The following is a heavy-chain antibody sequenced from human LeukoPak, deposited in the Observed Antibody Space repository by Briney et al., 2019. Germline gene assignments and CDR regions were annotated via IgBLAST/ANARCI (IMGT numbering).Heavy chain of an antibody. J-gene: IGHJ4*02. CDR3: AKGAYDYIEIAYFDY. V-gene: IGHV3-23*01. Sequence: GGSLRLSCVASGFSFNNYAMNWVRQAPGKGLEWVSLIIGSSGSTFYADSVKGRFTISRDKSKNTLYLQMNSLRAEDTAVYYCAKGAYDYIEIAYFDYWGQGSLVTVSS. CDR1: GFSFNNYA. CDR2: IIGSSGST. D-gene: IGHD5-12*01.